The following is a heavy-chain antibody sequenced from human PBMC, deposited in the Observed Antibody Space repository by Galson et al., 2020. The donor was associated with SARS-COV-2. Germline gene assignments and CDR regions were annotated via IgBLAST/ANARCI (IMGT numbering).Heavy chain of an antibody. CDR3: AKDLRTKGGNSADY. J-gene: IGHJ4*01. D-gene: IGHD4-4*01. CDR1: GFTFSSYG. CDR2: VRYDGVNK. V-gene: IGHV3-30*02. Sequence: GGSLSLSCAASGFTFSSYGMHWVRQAPGKGLEWVAFVRYDGVNKYYADSVKGRFTVSRDNSRNTLYLQMNSLRAEDTAVYYCAKDLRTKGGNSADYWGQGNLVTVSS.